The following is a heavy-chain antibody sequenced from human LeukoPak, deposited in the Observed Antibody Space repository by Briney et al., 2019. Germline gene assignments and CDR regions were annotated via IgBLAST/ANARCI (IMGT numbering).Heavy chain of an antibody. CDR3: AKQAPPGYCSSTSCYDYLDY. D-gene: IGHD2-2*01. Sequence: GGSLRLSCAASGFTFSSYGMSWVRQAPGKGLEWVSAISGSGGSTYYADSVKGRFTISRDNSKNTLYLQMNSLRAEDTAVYYCAKQAPPGYCSSTSCYDYLDYWGQGTLVTVSS. CDR2: ISGSGGST. J-gene: IGHJ4*02. V-gene: IGHV3-23*01. CDR1: GFTFSSYG.